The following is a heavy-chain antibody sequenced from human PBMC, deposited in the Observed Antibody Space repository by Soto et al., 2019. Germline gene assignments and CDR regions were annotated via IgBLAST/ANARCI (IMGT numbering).Heavy chain of an antibody. V-gene: IGHV4-59*08. D-gene: IGHD2-21*01. CDR1: EGYSTHYY. CDR2: IYYSGTT. J-gene: IGHJ2*01. Sequence: LVLMSVACRVGEGYSTHYYRSCKMKKKGKGLEWMGYIYYSGTTTNYNPSLKSRVTLSVDTSKNQFSLKLSSVTAADTAVYYCFQAEGGIRDL. CDR3: FQAEGGIRDL.